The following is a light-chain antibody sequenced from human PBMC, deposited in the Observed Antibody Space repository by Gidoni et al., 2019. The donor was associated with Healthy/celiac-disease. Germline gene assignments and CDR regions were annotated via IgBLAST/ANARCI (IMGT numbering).Light chain of an antibody. J-gene: IGKJ5*01. Sequence: DIQMTQSPSSLSAAVGDRVTITCRASQRISSYLNWYQQKPGKAPKLLIYAASSLQSGVPSRFSGSGSGTDFTLTISSLQPEDFGTYYCQQSYSTTITFGQGIRLEIK. CDR3: QQSYSTTIT. CDR2: AAS. CDR1: QRISSY. V-gene: IGKV1-39*01.